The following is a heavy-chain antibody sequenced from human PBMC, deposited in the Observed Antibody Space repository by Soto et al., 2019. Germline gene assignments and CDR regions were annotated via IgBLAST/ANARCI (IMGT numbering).Heavy chain of an antibody. CDR1: GYTFTDFY. Sequence: QVQLVQSGAEVKKPGASVKVSCKASGYTFTDFYMNWVRQAPGQGLEWLGWINPYTGGTNYAQKFQDRVTMTRDTSISTAYLDLSRLTSDDTAVYYCARDPIGGGAPYDCDYCGQGTLVTASS. D-gene: IGHD3-16*01. CDR3: ARDPIGGGAPYDCDY. V-gene: IGHV1-2*02. J-gene: IGHJ4*02. CDR2: INPYTGGT.